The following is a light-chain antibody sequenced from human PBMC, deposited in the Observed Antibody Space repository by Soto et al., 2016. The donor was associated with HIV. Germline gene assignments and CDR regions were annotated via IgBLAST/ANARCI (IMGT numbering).Light chain of an antibody. CDR3: QQANIFPFT. J-gene: IGKJ3*01. V-gene: IGKV1-39*01. Sequence: DIQMTQSPSSLSASVGDRVTITCRASQSISRYLNWYQQKPGKAPNLLIYAASSLHSGVPSRFSGSGSGTDFTLTISSLQPEDAATYYCQQANIFPFTFGPGTKVDLK. CDR1: QSISRY. CDR2: AAS.